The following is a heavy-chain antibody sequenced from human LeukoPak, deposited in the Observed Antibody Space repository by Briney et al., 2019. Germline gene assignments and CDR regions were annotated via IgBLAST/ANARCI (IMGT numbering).Heavy chain of an antibody. CDR2: INHSGST. V-gene: IGHV4-34*01. D-gene: IGHD5-18*01. Sequence: PSETLSLTCAVYGGSFSGYYWSWIRQPPGKGLEWIGEINHSGSTNYNPSLKSRVTISVDTSKNQFSLKLSSVTAADTAVYYCARRVELWSSGRYYYYGMDVWGQGTTVTVSS. CDR1: GGSFSGYY. J-gene: IGHJ6*02. CDR3: ARRVELWSSGRYYYYGMDV.